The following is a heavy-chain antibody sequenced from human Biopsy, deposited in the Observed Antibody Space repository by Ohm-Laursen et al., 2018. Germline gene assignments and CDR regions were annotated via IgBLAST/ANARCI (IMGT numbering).Heavy chain of an antibody. CDR3: ARDPLNGHKHFDY. V-gene: IGHV1-2*02. CDR1: SYTFTDYN. CDR2: INCKTGTT. Sequence: ASVKVSCNASSYTFTDYNIHWMRLAPGQGLEWLGCINCKTGTTNYAQKFQGTVTMTRDTSISTSYLALGSLRSADTAIYYCARDPLNGHKHFDYWGQGSLVTVSS. J-gene: IGHJ4*02. D-gene: IGHD2-8*01.